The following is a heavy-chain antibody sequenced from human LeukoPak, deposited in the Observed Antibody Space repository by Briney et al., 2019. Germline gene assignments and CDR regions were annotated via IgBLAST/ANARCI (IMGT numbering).Heavy chain of an antibody. D-gene: IGHD3-10*01. J-gene: IGHJ4*02. CDR2: IKQDGSEK. Sequence: GGSLRLSRAAPGFTFSSYWMSWVRQAPGKGLEWVANIKQDGSEKYYVDSVKGRFTISRDNAKNSLYLQMNSLRAEDTAVYYCAKHHMVRGVIGYWGQGTLVTVSS. CDR1: GFTFSSYW. V-gene: IGHV3-7*01. CDR3: AKHHMVRGVIGY.